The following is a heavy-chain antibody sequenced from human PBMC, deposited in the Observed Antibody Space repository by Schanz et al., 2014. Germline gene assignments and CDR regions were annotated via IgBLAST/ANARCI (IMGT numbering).Heavy chain of an antibody. CDR1: GFTFKNFG. CDR3: ARGHYGLDV. V-gene: IGHV3-33*01. Sequence: QVQLVESGGGVVQPGGSLRLSCEASGFTFKNFGMHWVRQTPGKGLEWMAFIWYDGSNKIYADSVKGRFTISRDNAKGSVYLQMNSLRAEDTAVYYCARGHYGLDVWGPGTSVTVSS. J-gene: IGHJ6*02. CDR2: IWYDGSNK. D-gene: IGHD3-10*01.